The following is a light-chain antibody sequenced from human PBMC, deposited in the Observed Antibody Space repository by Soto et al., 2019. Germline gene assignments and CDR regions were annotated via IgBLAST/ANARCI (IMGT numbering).Light chain of an antibody. CDR1: ESISTS. Sequence: DIQMTQSPSSLSAAVGDRVTITCRASESISTSLHWYQQKPGKAPKVLIYDASGLPSGVPSRFSGSGSATDFTLTISSLQREDFAIYFCQQSHSFPLTFGQGTKVEI. CDR2: DAS. J-gene: IGKJ1*01. V-gene: IGKV1-39*01. CDR3: QQSHSFPLT.